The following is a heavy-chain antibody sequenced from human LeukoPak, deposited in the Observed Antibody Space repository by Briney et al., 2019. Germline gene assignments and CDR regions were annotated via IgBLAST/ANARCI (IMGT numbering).Heavy chain of an antibody. Sequence: PGGSLRLSCAASGFTVSSNYMCWVRQAPGKGLEWVSVIYSDGSTYFVDSVKGRFIISRDNSKNTLYLQMNSLRAEDTAVYYCARAAELPRGLDYWGQGTLVTVSS. J-gene: IGHJ4*02. V-gene: IGHV3-66*01. CDR2: IYSDGST. CDR1: GFTVSSNY. D-gene: IGHD2-2*01. CDR3: ARAAELPRGLDY.